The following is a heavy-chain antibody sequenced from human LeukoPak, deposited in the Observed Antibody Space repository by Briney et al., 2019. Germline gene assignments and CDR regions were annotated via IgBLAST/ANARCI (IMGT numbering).Heavy chain of an antibody. Sequence: SVKVSCKASGGTFSSYAISWVRQAPGQGLEWMGGIIPIFGTANYAQKFQGRVTITAVKSTSTAYMELSSLRSEDTAVYYCARGPGHGWYECNYWGQGTLVTVSS. D-gene: IGHD6-19*01. J-gene: IGHJ4*02. CDR1: GGTFSSYA. V-gene: IGHV1-69*06. CDR2: IIPIFGTA. CDR3: ARGPGHGWYECNY.